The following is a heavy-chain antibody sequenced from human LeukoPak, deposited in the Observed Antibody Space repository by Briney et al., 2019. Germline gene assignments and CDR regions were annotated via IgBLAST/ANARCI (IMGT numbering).Heavy chain of an antibody. V-gene: IGHV3-30*03. J-gene: IGHJ4*02. CDR3: ARDLLSVPYYDFWSGYLGAFDY. Sequence: PGGSLRLSCAASGFTFSSYGMHWVRQAPGKGLEWVAVISYDGSNKYYADSVKGRFTISRDNSKNTLYLQMNSLRAEDTAVYYCARDLLSVPYYDFWSGYLGAFDYWGQGTLVTVSS. D-gene: IGHD3-3*01. CDR1: GFTFSSYG. CDR2: ISYDGSNK.